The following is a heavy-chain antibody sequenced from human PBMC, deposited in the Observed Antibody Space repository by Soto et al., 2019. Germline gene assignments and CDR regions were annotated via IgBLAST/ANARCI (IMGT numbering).Heavy chain of an antibody. V-gene: IGHV1-69*13. D-gene: IGHD3-22*01. CDR2: IIPIFGTA. CDR1: GGTFSSYA. J-gene: IGHJ6*02. Sequence: SVKVSCKASGGTFSSYAISWVRQAPGQGLEWMGGIIPIFGTANYAQKFQGRVTITADESTSTAYMELSSLRSEDTAVYYCARERKDSSGYSGYYYYYGMDVWGQGTTVTASS. CDR3: ARERKDSSGYSGYYYYYGMDV.